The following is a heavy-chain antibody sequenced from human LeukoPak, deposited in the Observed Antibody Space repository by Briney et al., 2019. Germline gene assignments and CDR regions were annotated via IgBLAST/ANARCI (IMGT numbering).Heavy chain of an antibody. CDR2: ITYSATT. V-gene: IGHV4-59*01. J-gene: IGHJ4*02. D-gene: IGHD6-19*01. Sequence: ASETLSLTCTVPGGSISGDYWSWIRQPPGKGLEWIGYITYSATTNYNPSLKSRVSFSIDTSKNQFSLKLTSVSAADTAVYFCATGHSSGWFDYWGQGTLVSVSS. CDR1: GGSISGDY. CDR3: ATGHSSGWFDY.